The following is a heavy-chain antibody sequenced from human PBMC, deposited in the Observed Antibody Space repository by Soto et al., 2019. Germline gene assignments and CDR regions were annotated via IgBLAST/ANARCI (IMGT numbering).Heavy chain of an antibody. Sequence: QVQLQQWGAGLLKPSETLSLTCAVYDESFSNYYCSWTRQTPGKGLEWIGEIHPSGSTYYNPSLRARVNIPLDTSKSQFSLKLTSVTAADPAIYSCARGLDQYKGGRTWGQGTLVTVS. J-gene: IGHJ5*02. CDR2: IHPSGST. D-gene: IGHD1-1*01. V-gene: IGHV4-34*02. CDR3: ARGLDQYKGGRT. CDR1: DESFSNYY.